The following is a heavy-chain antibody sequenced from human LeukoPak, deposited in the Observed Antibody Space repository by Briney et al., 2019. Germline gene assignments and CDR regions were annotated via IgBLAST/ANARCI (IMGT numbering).Heavy chain of an antibody. J-gene: IGHJ3*02. CDR3: ARAARGYDASGYYLDAFDI. D-gene: IGHD3-22*01. V-gene: IGHV5-51*01. Sequence: GESLKISCKGSGYSFTTYWIGWVRQMPGKGLGWMGIIYPGDSDTRYSPSFQGHVTISDDKSISPAYLRWSSLRASDTAMYYCARAARGYDASGYYLDAFDIWGQGTMVSVSP. CDR2: IYPGDSDT. CDR1: GYSFTTYW.